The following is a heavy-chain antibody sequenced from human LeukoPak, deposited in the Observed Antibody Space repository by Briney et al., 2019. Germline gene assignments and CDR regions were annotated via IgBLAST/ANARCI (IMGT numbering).Heavy chain of an antibody. CDR1: GFSFRSHG. J-gene: IGHJ4*02. V-gene: IGHV3-33*06. Sequence: GGSLRLSCTASGFSFRSHGMYWVRQAPGKGLEWLAVIWYDGSEKYYADSVRGRFTISRDNSMNTLYLEMNSLTAEDTAMYYGAKWNDGARRFASWGKGTQVPAPQ. D-gene: IGHD1-1*01. CDR2: IWYDGSEK. CDR3: AKWNDGARRFAS.